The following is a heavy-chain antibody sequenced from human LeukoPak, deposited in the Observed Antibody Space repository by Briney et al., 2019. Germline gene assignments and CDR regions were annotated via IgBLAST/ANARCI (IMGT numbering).Heavy chain of an antibody. CDR1: GGSISSGDYY. Sequence: SETLSLTCTVSGGSISSGDYYWSWIRQPPGKGLEWIGYIYYSGSTYYNPSLKSRVTISVDTSKNQFSLKLSSVTAADTAVYYCASRQTYGDYENWYFDLWGRGTLVTVSS. CDR2: IYYSGST. V-gene: IGHV4-30-4*08. CDR3: ASRQTYGDYENWYFDL. J-gene: IGHJ2*01. D-gene: IGHD4-17*01.